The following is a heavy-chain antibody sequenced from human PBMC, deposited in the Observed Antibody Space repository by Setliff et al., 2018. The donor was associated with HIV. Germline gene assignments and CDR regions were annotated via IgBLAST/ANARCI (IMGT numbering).Heavy chain of an antibody. V-gene: IGHV4-59*01. Sequence: SETLSLTCSVSGGSISSYYWTWIRQPPNKGLEWIGYIYYSGNTKYNPALQSRVTMSVDTSKNQFSLELSSVTTADTAVYYCASHRSVYYFDYWGQGTLVTVSS. J-gene: IGHJ4*02. CDR3: ASHRSVYYFDY. CDR1: GGSISSYY. CDR2: IYYSGNT.